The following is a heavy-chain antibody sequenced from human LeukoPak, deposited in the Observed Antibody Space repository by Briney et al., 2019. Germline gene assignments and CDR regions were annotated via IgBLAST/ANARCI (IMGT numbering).Heavy chain of an antibody. D-gene: IGHD3-10*01. CDR2: INPNSGGT. CDR1: GYTFTSYD. J-gene: IGHJ6*04. CDR3: ARDPYYGSGRYRYGMDV. Sequence: GASVKVSCKASGYTFTSYDINWVRQATGQGLEWMGWINPNSGGTNYAQKFQGRVTMTRDTSISTAYMELSSLRSEDTAVYYCARDPYYGSGRYRYGMDVWGKGTTVTISS. V-gene: IGHV1-2*02.